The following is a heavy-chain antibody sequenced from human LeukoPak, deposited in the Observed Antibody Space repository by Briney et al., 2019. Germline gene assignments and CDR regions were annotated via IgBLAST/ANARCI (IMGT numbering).Heavy chain of an antibody. V-gene: IGHV4-59*01. J-gene: IGHJ6*03. CDR3: ARAPAYSNYGGYYYMDV. D-gene: IGHD4-11*01. Sequence: SEPLSLTCTVSGGYLSSYYWSWIRQPPGKGLEWFGYIYYSGSTNYNPSLKSRVTISVDTSKNQFSLKLSSVTAADTAVYYCARAPAYSNYGGYYYMDVWGKGNTVTVSS. CDR2: IYYSGST. CDR1: GGYLSSYY.